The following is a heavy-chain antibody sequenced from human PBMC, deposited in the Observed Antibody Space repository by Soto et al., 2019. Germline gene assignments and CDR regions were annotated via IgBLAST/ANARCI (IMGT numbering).Heavy chain of an antibody. Sequence: SETLSLTCTVSGGSISSYYWSWIRQPPGKGLEWIGYIYYSGSTNYNPSLKSRVTISVDTSKNQFSLKLSSVTAADTAVYYCARIPLHYGDYYYYGMDVWGQGTTVTVSS. CDR1: GGSISSYY. D-gene: IGHD4-17*01. J-gene: IGHJ6*02. CDR3: ARIPLHYGDYYYYGMDV. CDR2: IYYSGST. V-gene: IGHV4-59*01.